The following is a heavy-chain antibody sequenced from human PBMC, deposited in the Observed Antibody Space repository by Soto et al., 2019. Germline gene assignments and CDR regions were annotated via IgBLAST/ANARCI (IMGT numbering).Heavy chain of an antibody. CDR2: ISSGGECI. CDR1: GLIFSNYG. CDR3: ATDGASGAVMGV. D-gene: IGHD6-13*01. Sequence: EVQLVESGGGLVKPGGSLRLSCTASGLIFSNYGMNWVRQAAGKRPEWVSSISSGGECIDYAYSVKGRLAISRDNANNILYLQLTSLGVEDTAVYYCATDGASGAVMGVWGQGTTVTVSS. J-gene: IGHJ6*02. V-gene: IGHV3-21*06.